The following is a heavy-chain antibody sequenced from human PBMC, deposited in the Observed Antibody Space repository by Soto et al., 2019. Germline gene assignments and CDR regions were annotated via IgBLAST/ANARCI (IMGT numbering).Heavy chain of an antibody. Sequence: QVPLVQSGAEVKKPGSSVKVSCTASGGSLSNFGISWVRQAPGQGLEWMGAIIPVFGTPNYAQKFQDRVTINADESTTTVYMEVRSLTSEDTAVYYCARGDATMIVVTTYYAMDVWGQGTTVTVSS. J-gene: IGHJ6*02. CDR3: ARGDATMIVVTTYYAMDV. CDR1: GGSLSNFG. D-gene: IGHD3-22*01. CDR2: IIPVFGTP. V-gene: IGHV1-69*12.